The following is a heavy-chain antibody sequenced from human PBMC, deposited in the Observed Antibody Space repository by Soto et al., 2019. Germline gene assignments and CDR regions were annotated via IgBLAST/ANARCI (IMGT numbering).Heavy chain of an antibody. V-gene: IGHV3-30*18. CDR1: GFTFSSYG. D-gene: IGHD1-26*01. CDR2: ISYDGSNK. CDR3: ANSDMCGATTPLCDY. Sequence: HPGGSLRLSCAASGFTFSSYGMHWVRQAPGKGLERVAVISYDGSNKYYADYVKGRFTISRDNSKNTLYLQMNSLRAEDTAVYYCANSDMCGATTPLCDYWGRGTLVTVSS. J-gene: IGHJ4*02.